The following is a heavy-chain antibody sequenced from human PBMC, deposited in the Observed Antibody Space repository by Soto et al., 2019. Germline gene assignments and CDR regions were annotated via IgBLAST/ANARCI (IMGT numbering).Heavy chain of an antibody. J-gene: IGHJ3*02. CDR2: IDHSGST. D-gene: IGHD3-22*01. V-gene: IGHV4-30-2*01. CDR3: ARYSSGYSDAFDI. CDR1: GGSISSGGYS. Sequence: QLQLQESGSGLVKPSQTLSLTCAVSGGSISSGGYSWSWIRQPPGKGLEWIGYIDHSGSTYYNPSLKSRVTISVDRSKNQFSLKLSSVTAADTAVYYCARYSSGYSDAFDIWGQGTMVTVSS.